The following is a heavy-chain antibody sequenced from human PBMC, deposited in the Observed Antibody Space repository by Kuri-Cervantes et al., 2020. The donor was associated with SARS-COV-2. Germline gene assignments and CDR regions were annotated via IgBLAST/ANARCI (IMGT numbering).Heavy chain of an antibody. D-gene: IGHD1-14*01. CDR1: GYDFLRFG. J-gene: IGHJ4*02. Sequence: ASVKVSCKASGYDFLRFGFSWVRQAPGQGLEWMGWINSYNGNTYYAQKFQGRVTMTTDTSTSTGYMVLGSLRSDDTAVYYCARHGTSEGMASSIDHWGQGTLVTVSS. V-gene: IGHV1-18*01. CDR3: ARHGTSEGMASSIDH. CDR2: INSYNGNT.